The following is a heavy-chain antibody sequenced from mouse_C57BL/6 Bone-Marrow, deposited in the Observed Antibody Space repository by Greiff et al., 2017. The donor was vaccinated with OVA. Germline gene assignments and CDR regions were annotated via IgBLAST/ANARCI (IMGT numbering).Heavy chain of an antibody. CDR2: ISDGGSYT. V-gene: IGHV5-4*01. Sequence: DVQLVESGGGLVKPGGSLKLSCAASGFTFSSYAMSWVRQTPEKRLEWVATISDGGSYTYYPDNVKGRFTISRDNAKNNLYLQMSHLKSEDTAMYYCARDRSRDWFAYWGQGTLVTVSA. CDR3: ARDRSRDWFAY. J-gene: IGHJ3*01. CDR1: GFTFSSYA.